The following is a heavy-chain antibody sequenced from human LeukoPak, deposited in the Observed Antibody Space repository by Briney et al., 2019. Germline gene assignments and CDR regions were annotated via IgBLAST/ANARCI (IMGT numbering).Heavy chain of an antibody. CDR2: IYYSGST. J-gene: IGHJ3*02. CDR3: ARDRVKYCSGGSCYLDAFDI. Sequence: PSETLSLTCTVSGGSISSSSYYWSWIRQPPGKGLEWIGYIYYSGSTNYNPSLKSRVTISVDTSKNQFSLKLSSVTAADTAVYYCARDRVKYCSGGSCYLDAFDIWGQGTMVTVSS. CDR1: GGSISSSSYY. D-gene: IGHD2-15*01. V-gene: IGHV4-61*01.